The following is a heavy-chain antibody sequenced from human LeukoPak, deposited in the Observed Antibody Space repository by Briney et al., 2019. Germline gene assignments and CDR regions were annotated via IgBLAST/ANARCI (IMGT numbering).Heavy chain of an antibody. V-gene: IGHV3-74*01. J-gene: IGHJ4*02. CDR2: INYEGSTT. Sequence: GGSLRLSCAASGFTFSSYAMSWVRQAPGKGLEWVSRINYEGSTTSYADSVKGRFTISRDNAKNTLYLQMNSLRAEDTSVYYCATSSYGGNFGLFDYWGQGILVTVSS. CDR1: GFTFSSYA. D-gene: IGHD4-23*01. CDR3: ATSSYGGNFGLFDY.